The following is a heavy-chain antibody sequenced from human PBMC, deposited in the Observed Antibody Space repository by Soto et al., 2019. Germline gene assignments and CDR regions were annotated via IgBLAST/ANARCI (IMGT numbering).Heavy chain of an antibody. CDR3: ARENYYALDY. CDR2: INYSGST. Sequence: SETLSLTXTVSSGSISSYNWNWVRQPPGKGLEWIGFINYSGSTHYNPSLKSRVTISLDTSKNQFSLKLNSVTAADTAVYYCARENYYALDYWGPGTLVTVSS. D-gene: IGHD3-10*01. CDR1: SGSISSYN. V-gene: IGHV4-59*01. J-gene: IGHJ4*02.